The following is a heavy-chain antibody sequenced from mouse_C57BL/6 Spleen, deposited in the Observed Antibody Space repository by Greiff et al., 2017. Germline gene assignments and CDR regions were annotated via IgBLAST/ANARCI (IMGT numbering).Heavy chain of an antibody. CDR1: GYTFTSYW. CDR2: SDPSDSYT. V-gene: IGHV1-69*01. D-gene: IGHD4-1*01. CDR3: ARELGRDDY. Sequence: QVLLQQPGAELVMPGASVKLSCKASGYTFTSYWMHWVKQRPGQGLEWIGGSDPSDSYTNYNHKFKGKFTLTVDKSSSTAYMQLSRLTSEDSAVYYCARELGRDDYWGQGTTLTVSS. J-gene: IGHJ2*01.